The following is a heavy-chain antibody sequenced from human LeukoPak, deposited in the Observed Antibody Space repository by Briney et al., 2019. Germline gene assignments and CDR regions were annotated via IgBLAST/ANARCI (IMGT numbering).Heavy chain of an antibody. D-gene: IGHD2-15*01. J-gene: IGHJ6*02. V-gene: IGHV3-23*01. Sequence: PGGSLRLSCAASGFTFSSYAMSWVRQAPGKGLEWVSAISGSGGSTYYADSVKGRFTISRDNSKNTLYLQMNSLRAEDTAVYYCAHRGVDCSGGSCSYYYYYGMDVWGQGTTVTVSS. CDR2: ISGSGGST. CDR3: AHRGVDCSGGSCSYYYYYGMDV. CDR1: GFTFSSYA.